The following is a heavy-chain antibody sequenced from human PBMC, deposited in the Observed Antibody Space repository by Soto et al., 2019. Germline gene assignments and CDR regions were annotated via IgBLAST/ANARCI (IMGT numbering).Heavy chain of an antibody. Sequence: QNTLNESGPTVVRPTETLTLTCRFSGFSLTTSGVGVGWIRQSPGKAPEWLALIYWDDDKRYSASLKSRLTTTKDTSKNQVVLTVSDLDPTDTATYYCAHRVLRTVFGLVTTTAIYFDFWGQGTPVAVSS. CDR3: AHRVLRTVFGLVTTTAIYFDF. J-gene: IGHJ4*02. D-gene: IGHD3-3*01. CDR1: GFSLTTSGVG. CDR2: IYWDDDK. V-gene: IGHV2-5*02.